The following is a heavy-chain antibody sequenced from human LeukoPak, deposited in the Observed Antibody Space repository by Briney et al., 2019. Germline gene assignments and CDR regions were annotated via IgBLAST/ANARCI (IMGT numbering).Heavy chain of an antibody. J-gene: IGHJ6*03. CDR3: ARGWITMVRGVIISSSYYMDV. CDR2: IYSGGST. V-gene: IGHV3-66*02. Sequence: GGSLRLSCAASGFTVSSNYMSWVRQAPGKGPEWVSVIYSGGSTYYADSVKGRFTISRDNSKNTLYLQMNSLRAEDTAVYYCARGWITMVRGVIISSSYYMDVWGKGTTVTVSS. D-gene: IGHD3-10*01. CDR1: GFTVSSNY.